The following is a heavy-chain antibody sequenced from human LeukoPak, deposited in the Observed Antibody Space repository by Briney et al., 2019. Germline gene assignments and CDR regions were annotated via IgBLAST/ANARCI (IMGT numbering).Heavy chain of an antibody. CDR2: IYPGDSDT. J-gene: IGHJ4*02. V-gene: IGHV5-51*01. CDR3: ARGTPYCGGDCYSFDY. CDR1: GYSFISYW. D-gene: IGHD2-21*02. Sequence: GESLQISCKGSGYSFISYWIGWVRQMPGKGLEWMGIIYPGDSDTRYSPSFQGQVTISADKSISTAYLQWSSLKASDTAMYYCARGTPYCGGDCYSFDYWGQGTLVTVSS.